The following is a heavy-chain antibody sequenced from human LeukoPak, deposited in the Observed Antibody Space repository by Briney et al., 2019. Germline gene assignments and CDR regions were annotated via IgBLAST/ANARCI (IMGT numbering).Heavy chain of an antibody. CDR2: ISHSGST. CDR3: ASAIVVVPAARDFDY. J-gene: IGHJ4*02. V-gene: IGHV4-34*01. CDR1: GGSFSGYY. D-gene: IGHD2-2*01. Sequence: SETLSLTCAVYGGSFSGYYWSWIRQPPGKGLEWIGEISHSGSTNYNPSLKSRVTISVDTSKNQFSLKLSSVTAADTAVYYCASAIVVVPAARDFDYWGQGTLVTVSS.